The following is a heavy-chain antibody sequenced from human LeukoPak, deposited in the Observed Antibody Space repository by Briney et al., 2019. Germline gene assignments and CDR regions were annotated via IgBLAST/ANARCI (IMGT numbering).Heavy chain of an antibody. CDR3: AKSGGYGLIDY. D-gene: IGHD1-26*01. J-gene: IGHJ4*02. CDR1: GVSISSSSYY. CDR2: IYYSGST. Sequence: KASETLSLTCTVSGVSISSSSYYWSWIRQPPGKGLEWIGNIYYSGSTYYNASLQSRVTISIDMSKNEFSLRLNSVTAADTAMYYCAKSGGYGLIDYWGQGTLVTVSS. V-gene: IGHV4-39*01.